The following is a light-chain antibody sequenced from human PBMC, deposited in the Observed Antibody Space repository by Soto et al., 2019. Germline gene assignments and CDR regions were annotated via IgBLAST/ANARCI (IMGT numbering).Light chain of an antibody. CDR2: DAS. CDR3: QQYNVYSYT. V-gene: IGKV1-5*01. J-gene: IGKJ2*01. Sequence: DIQMTQSPSTLSASVGDTVTITCRASQGISNYLAWYQQKPGKAPKLLIYDASSLESGVPSRFSGSGSGTEFTLTISSLQPDDFGTYYCQQYNVYSYTFGQGTRLDI. CDR1: QGISNY.